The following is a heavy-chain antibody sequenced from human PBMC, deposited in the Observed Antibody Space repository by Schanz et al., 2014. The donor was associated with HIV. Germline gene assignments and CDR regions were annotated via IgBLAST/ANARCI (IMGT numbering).Heavy chain of an antibody. J-gene: IGHJ2*01. V-gene: IGHV3-21*02. Sequence: VQLVESGGGVVQPGRSLRLSCTVSGFTFSRSAMTWVRQAPGKGLEWVSSISSTTTFLHYSDSVKGRFTISRDNSKNTLYLQMNSLRAEDTAVYYCALSRPSGYGGSWYFDLWGRGTLVAVSS. CDR3: ALSRPSGYGGSWYFDL. D-gene: IGHD2-15*01. CDR2: ISSTTTFL. CDR1: GFTFSRSA.